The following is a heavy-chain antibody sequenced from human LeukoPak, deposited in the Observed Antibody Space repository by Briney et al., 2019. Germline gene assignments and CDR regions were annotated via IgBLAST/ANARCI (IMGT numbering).Heavy chain of an antibody. Sequence: GGSLRLSCAASKFTFSSYWMSWVRQAPGKGLEWVANIKPDGNDKNYLDSVRGRFTISRDNAKNSLYPQMDSLRAEDTAVYYCARDANRVGATGASDIWGQGTMVTVSS. V-gene: IGHV3-7*01. D-gene: IGHD1-26*01. CDR2: IKPDGNDK. CDR1: KFTFSSYW. J-gene: IGHJ3*02. CDR3: ARDANRVGATGASDI.